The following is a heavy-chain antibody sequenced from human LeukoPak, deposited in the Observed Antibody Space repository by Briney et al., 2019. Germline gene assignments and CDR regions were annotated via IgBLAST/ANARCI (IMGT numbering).Heavy chain of an antibody. Sequence: GGSLRLSCAASGFTFTSYTMNWVCQAPGKGLEWIASISPTGISVWYADSLKDRSTISRDGAKSSLYLQINSLRAEDTAIYYCARDFMGESGYSGYWGPGTLVTVSS. V-gene: IGHV3-21*01. J-gene: IGHJ4*02. CDR1: GFTFTSYT. D-gene: IGHD5-12*01. CDR2: ISPTGISV. CDR3: ARDFMGESGYSGY.